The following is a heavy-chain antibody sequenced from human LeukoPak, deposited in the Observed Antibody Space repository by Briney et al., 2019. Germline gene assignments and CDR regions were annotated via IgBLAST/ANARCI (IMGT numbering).Heavy chain of an antibody. J-gene: IGHJ4*02. Sequence: KTSETLSLTCTVSGGSISSYYWSWIRQPPGKGLGWIGYIYYSGSTNYNPSLKSRVTISVDTSKNQFSLKLSSVTAADTAVYYCARVAPSRYFDWLLLDYWGQGTLVTVSS. V-gene: IGHV4-59*01. CDR3: ARVAPSRYFDWLLLDY. D-gene: IGHD3-9*01. CDR2: IYYSGST. CDR1: GGSISSYY.